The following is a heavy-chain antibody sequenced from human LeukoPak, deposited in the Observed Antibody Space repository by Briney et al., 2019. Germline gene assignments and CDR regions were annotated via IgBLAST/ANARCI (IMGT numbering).Heavy chain of an antibody. D-gene: IGHD6-13*01. J-gene: IGHJ6*02. CDR1: GASISRYY. Sequence: SETLSLTCTLSGASISRYYGGWIRHPAGEGREWIGRVYTCGSPNYNPSIKSRVTMSVDTSKSQFSLQLSSVTAADTAVYYCARDGIAAAERWRYYGMDVWGQGTTVTVSS. V-gene: IGHV4-4*07. CDR3: ARDGIAAAERWRYYGMDV. CDR2: VYTCGSP.